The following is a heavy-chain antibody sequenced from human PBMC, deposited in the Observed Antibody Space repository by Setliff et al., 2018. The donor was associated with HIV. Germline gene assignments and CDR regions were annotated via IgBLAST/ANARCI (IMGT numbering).Heavy chain of an antibody. CDR1: GLPFYNYW. V-gene: IGHV3-33*06. CDR3: AKDHRPGDSSGYYYYGIDV. J-gene: IGHJ6*02. Sequence: LSLSCVASGLPFYNYWMTWLRRAPGRGLEWVAVIWYDGSNKDYADSVKGRFTISRDNSKNTVYLQMNRLRAEDTAVYYCAKDHRPGDSSGYYYYGIDVWGQGTTVTVSS. CDR2: IWYDGSNK. D-gene: IGHD6-19*01.